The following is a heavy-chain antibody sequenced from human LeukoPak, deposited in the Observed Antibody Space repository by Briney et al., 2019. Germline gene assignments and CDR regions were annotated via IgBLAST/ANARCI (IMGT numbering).Heavy chain of an antibody. CDR3: VRSTTRYYYDSSGYFDY. V-gene: IGHV1-18*01. D-gene: IGHD3-22*01. CDR1: GYTFTIYG. CDR2: ISAYNGNT. J-gene: IGHJ4*02. Sequence: ASVKVSFKASGYTFTIYGISWVRQAPGQGLEWMGWISAYNGNTNYAQKLQGRVTMTTDTSTSTAYMELRSLRSDDTAVYYCVRSTTRYYYDSSGYFDYWGQGTLVTVSS.